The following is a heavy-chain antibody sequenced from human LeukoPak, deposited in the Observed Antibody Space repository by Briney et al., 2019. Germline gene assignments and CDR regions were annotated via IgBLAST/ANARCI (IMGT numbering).Heavy chain of an antibody. J-gene: IGHJ4*02. CDR1: GDSVSRHDLT. V-gene: IGHV6-1*01. D-gene: IGHD2-2*01. Sequence: SQTLSLTCAISGDSVSRHDLTWDWVRQSPSRGLEWLGRTFYRSKWYNDYAVSVKSRITVSPDTSKNQFSLHLNSVTPEDTAVYYCATDLGQLLNYWGQGTLVTVSS. CDR3: ATDLGQLLNY. CDR2: TFYRSKWYN.